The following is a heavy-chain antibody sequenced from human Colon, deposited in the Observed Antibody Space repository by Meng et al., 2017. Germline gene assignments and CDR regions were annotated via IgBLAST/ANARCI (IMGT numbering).Heavy chain of an antibody. CDR1: GDSISSSSYY. V-gene: IGHV4-39*01. CDR3: ARFAGNYVWGNSRYIF. Sequence: QLQLQESGPGLGKPSETLSLTCIVSGDSISSSSYYWGWIRQTPGKELDWIAIVYYDGSTYYNPSLTSLKSRLTISIDTSKNQFSLRLSSVTAADTAVYFCARFAGNYVWGNSRYIFWGRGTLVTVSS. D-gene: IGHD3-16*02. CDR2: VYYDGST. J-gene: IGHJ4*02.